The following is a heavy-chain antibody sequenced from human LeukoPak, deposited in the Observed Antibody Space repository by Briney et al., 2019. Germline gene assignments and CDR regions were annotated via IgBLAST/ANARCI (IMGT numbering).Heavy chain of an antibody. CDR1: GGPLNSYY. CDR2: IYYSGNT. V-gene: IGHV4-59*01. J-gene: IGHJ2*01. Sequence: PSETLSLTCTVSGGPLNSYYWSWIRQPPGKGLEWIGYIYYSGNTNYNPSLKSRVSISIDTSKNQLSLQLGSVTAADTAVYYCARDRDSSGLRDFDLWGRGTLVTVSA. CDR3: ARDRDSSGLRDFDL. D-gene: IGHD3-22*01.